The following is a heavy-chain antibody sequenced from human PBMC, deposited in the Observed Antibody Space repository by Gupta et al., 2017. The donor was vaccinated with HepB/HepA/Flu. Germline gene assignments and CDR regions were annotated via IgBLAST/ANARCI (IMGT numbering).Heavy chain of an antibody. CDR3: ARVDYGGNLGEDY. V-gene: IGHV3-30-3*01. J-gene: IGHJ4*02. Sequence: QVQLVESGGGVVQPGRSLRLSCAASGFTFSSYAMHWVRQAPGKGLEWVAVISYDGSNKYYADSVKGRFTISRDNSKNTLYLQMNSLRAEDTAVYYCARVDYGGNLGEDYWGQGTLVTVSS. D-gene: IGHD4-23*01. CDR1: GFTFSSYA. CDR2: ISYDGSNK.